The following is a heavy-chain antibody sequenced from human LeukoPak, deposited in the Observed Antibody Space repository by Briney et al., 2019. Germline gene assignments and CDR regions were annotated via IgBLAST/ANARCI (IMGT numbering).Heavy chain of an antibody. CDR2: ISGSGGTT. CDR3: AKRGVVIRVILVGFHKEAYYFDS. CDR1: GITLSNYG. D-gene: IGHD3-22*01. Sequence: GGSLRLSCAASGITLSNYGMTWVRQAPGKGLEWVAGISGSGGTTRYADSVKGRFTISRDNPKNTLYLQMNSLRAEDTAVYFCAKRGVVIRVILVGFHKEAYYFDSWGQGALVTVSS. V-gene: IGHV3-23*01. J-gene: IGHJ4*02.